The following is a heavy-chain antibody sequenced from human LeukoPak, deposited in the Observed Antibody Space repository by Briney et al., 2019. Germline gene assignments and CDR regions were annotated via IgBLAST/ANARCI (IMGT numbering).Heavy chain of an antibody. Sequence: ASVKVSCKASGYTFTSYGISWVRQAPGQGLEWKGWISAYNGNTNYAQKLQGRVTMTTDTSTSTAYMELRSLRSDDTAVYYCARDSRYCSGGSCYPNWFDPWGQGTLVTVSS. CDR3: ARDSRYCSGGSCYPNWFDP. V-gene: IGHV1-18*04. D-gene: IGHD2-15*01. J-gene: IGHJ5*02. CDR1: GYTFTSYG. CDR2: ISAYNGNT.